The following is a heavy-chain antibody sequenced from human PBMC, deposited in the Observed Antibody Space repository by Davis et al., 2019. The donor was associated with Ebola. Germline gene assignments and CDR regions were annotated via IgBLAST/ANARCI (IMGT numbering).Heavy chain of an antibody. CDR3: ARIQGLAARHYYYYGMDV. CDR1: GFTFDAYA. CDR2: ISWNSGSI. Sequence: PGGSLRLSCPASGFTFDAYAMHWVRQAPGKGLEWVSGISWNSGSIGYADSVKGRFTISRDNAKNSMYLQMNSLRAEDTAVYYCARIQGLAARHYYYYGMDVWGQGTTVTVSS. D-gene: IGHD6-6*01. J-gene: IGHJ6*02. V-gene: IGHV3-9*01.